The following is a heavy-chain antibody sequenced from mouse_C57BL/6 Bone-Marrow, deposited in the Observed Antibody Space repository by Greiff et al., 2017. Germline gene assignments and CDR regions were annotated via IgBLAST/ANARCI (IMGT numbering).Heavy chain of an antibody. CDR3: ARGGYYGSYFDY. Sequence: QVQLKQPGAELVKPGASVKLSCKASGYTFTSYWMQWVKQRPGQGLEWIGEIDPSDSYTNYNQKFKGKATLTVDTSSSTAYMQLSSRTSEDSAVYYCARGGYYGSYFDYWGQGTTLTVSS. D-gene: IGHD1-1*01. J-gene: IGHJ2*01. V-gene: IGHV1-50*01. CDR2: IDPSDSYT. CDR1: GYTFTSYW.